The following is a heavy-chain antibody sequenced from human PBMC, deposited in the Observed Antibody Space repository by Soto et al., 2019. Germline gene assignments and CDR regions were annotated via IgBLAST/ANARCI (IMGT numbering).Heavy chain of an antibody. Sequence: QITLKESGPTLVKPTQTLTLTCTFSGFSLTTSGVAVGWIRQPPGKALEWLALIYWDDDKRYRPSLKSRLTITKDTSKNQVVLTMTNMDPVDTATYFCAHRGSRTLTLDYWGQGTLVTVSS. CDR1: GFSLTTSGVA. V-gene: IGHV2-5*02. CDR2: IYWDDDK. CDR3: AHRGSRTLTLDY. J-gene: IGHJ4*02.